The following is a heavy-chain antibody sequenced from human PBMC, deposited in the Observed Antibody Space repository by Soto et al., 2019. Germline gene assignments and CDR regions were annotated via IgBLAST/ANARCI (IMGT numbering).Heavy chain of an antibody. V-gene: IGHV5-51*01. CDR3: ARGSPSADLPYYYGMDV. CDR2: IYPRDSDS. J-gene: IGHJ6*02. D-gene: IGHD2-15*01. Sequence: GESLKTSCQGSGFTFAIYWIGWVRQVPGQGLEWMGIIYPRDSDSTYSPSSQGQVTISADKSISTAYLQWSSLQASDTAVYYCARGSPSADLPYYYGMDVWGQGTTVTVSS. CDR1: GFTFAIYW.